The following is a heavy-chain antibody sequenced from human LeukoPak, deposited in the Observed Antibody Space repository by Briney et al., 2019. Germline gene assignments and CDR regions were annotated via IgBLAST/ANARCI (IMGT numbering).Heavy chain of an antibody. CDR2: IYTSGST. J-gene: IGHJ6*03. CDR1: GGSISSRDYY. V-gene: IGHV4-39*07. Sequence: PSETMSLTCTVSGGSISSRDYYWGWIRQPPGKGLEWIGRIYTSGSTNYNPSLKSRVTMSVDTSKNQFSLKLSSVTAADTAVYYCAREKTIFGVVEDYYYYMDVWGKGTTVTVSS. CDR3: AREKTIFGVVEDYYYYMDV. D-gene: IGHD3-3*01.